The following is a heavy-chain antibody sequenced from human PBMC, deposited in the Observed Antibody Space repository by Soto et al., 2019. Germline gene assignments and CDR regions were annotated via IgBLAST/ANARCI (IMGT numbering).Heavy chain of an antibody. Sequence: VASVKVSCKASGYTFTGYYMHWVRQAPGQGLEWMGWINPNSGGTNYAQKFQGRVTMTRDTSISTAYMELSRLRSDDTAVYYCARDSRAVRYYFDYWGQGTLVTVSS. CDR2: INPNSGGT. CDR3: ARDSRAVRYYFDY. J-gene: IGHJ4*02. V-gene: IGHV1-2*02. CDR1: GYTFTGYY.